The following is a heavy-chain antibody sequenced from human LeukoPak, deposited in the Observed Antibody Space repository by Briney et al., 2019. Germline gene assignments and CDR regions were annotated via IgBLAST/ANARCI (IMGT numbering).Heavy chain of an antibody. CDR1: GFTFSSYG. CDR3: ARGVLSSSWGDYFDY. CDR2: IRYDGSNK. Sequence: PGGSLRLSCAASGFTFSSYGMHWVRQAPGKGLEWVAFIRYDGSNKYYADSVKGRFTISRDNSKNTLYLQMNSLRAEDTAVYYCARGVLSSSWGDYFDYWGQGTLVTVSS. V-gene: IGHV3-30*02. D-gene: IGHD6-13*01. J-gene: IGHJ4*02.